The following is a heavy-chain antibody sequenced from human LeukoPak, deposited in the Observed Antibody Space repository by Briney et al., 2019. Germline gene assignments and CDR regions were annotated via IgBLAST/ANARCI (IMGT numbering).Heavy chain of an antibody. V-gene: IGHV4-4*02. J-gene: IGHJ4*02. D-gene: IGHD1-1*01. Sequence: SGTLSLTCAVSGGSLSSSNWWSWVRQPPGKGLEWIGEIYHSGSTNYNPSLKSRVTISVGKSKNQFSLKLSSVTAADTAVYYCARSPPPRGLQLVFYDYWGQGALVTVSS. CDR2: IYHSGST. CDR3: ARSPPPRGLQLVFYDY. CDR1: GGSLSSSNW.